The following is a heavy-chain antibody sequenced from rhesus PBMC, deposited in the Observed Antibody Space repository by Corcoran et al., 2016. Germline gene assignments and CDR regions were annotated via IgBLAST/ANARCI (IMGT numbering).Heavy chain of an antibody. V-gene: IGHV4-169*02. J-gene: IGHJ4*01. CDR2: IYGSGSST. Sequence: QLQLQESGPGLVKPSETLSVTCAVSGGSIGSSYWSWIRQAPGKGLEWIGYIYGSGSSTNYNPSLKRRVTRSVDTSKTQLSLKLSSVTTADTAVYYCARDLTYSSGWYGFDYWGQGVLVTVSS. D-gene: IGHD6-31*01. CDR1: GGSIGSSY. CDR3: ARDLTYSSGWYGFDY.